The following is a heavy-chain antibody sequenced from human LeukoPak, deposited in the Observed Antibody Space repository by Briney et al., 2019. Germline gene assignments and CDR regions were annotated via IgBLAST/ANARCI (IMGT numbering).Heavy chain of an antibody. CDR1: GFTFSSYA. V-gene: IGHV3-23*01. CDR2: ISGSGGST. J-gene: IGHJ3*02. D-gene: IGHD2-2*01. Sequence: GGSLRLSCAASGFTFSSYAMSWVRQAPGKGLEWVSAISGSGGSTYYADSVKGRFTISRDNSKNTLYLQMNSLRAEDTAVYYCAKATFEYCSSTSCLGGAFDIWGQGTMVTVSS. CDR3: AKATFEYCSSTSCLGGAFDI.